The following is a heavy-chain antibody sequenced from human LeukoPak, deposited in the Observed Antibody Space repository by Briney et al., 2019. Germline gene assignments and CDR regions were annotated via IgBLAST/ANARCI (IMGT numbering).Heavy chain of an antibody. V-gene: IGHV4-39*01. J-gene: IGHJ3*02. CDR2: IYYSGST. D-gene: IGHD5/OR15-5a*01. CDR3: AARIYEAFDI. CDR1: GGSISSSSYY. Sequence: SETLSLTCTVSGGSISSSSYYWGWIRQPPGKGLEWIGSIYYSGSTYYNPSLKSRLTISVDTSKNQFSLKLSSVTAADTAVYYCAARIYEAFDIWGQGTMVTVSS.